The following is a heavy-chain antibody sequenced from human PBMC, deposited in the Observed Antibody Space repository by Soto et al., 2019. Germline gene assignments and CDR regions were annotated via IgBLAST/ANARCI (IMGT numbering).Heavy chain of an antibody. J-gene: IGHJ6*02. CDR1: GGSISSGGYY. CDR2: IYYSGST. CDR3: ARDRHGPGTAMVPAYYYGMDV. Sequence: PSETLSLTCTVSGGSISSGGYYWSWIRQHPGKGREWIGYIYYSGSTSYNPSLKSRVTISVDTSKNQFSLKLSSVTAADTAVYYCARDRHGPGTAMVPAYYYGMDVWGQGTTVTVSS. D-gene: IGHD5-18*01. V-gene: IGHV4-31*03.